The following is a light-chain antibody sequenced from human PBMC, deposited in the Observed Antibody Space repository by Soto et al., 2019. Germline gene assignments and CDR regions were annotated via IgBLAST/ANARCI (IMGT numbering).Light chain of an antibody. V-gene: IGLV2-23*01. CDR1: SSDVGSYNL. Sequence: QSALTQPDSVSGSPGQSITISCTGTSSDVGSYNLVSWYQQHPGKAPKLMIYEGSKRPSGVSNRFSGSKSGNTASLTISGLQAEDEAAYDCCSYAGSSTYVFGTGTKLTVL. CDR2: EGS. J-gene: IGLJ1*01. CDR3: CSYAGSSTYV.